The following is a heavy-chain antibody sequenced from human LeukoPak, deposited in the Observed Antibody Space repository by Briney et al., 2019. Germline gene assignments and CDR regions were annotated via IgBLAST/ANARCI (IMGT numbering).Heavy chain of an antibody. CDR1: GGSFSGYY. CDR3: ARSRLHPIIFDY. J-gene: IGHJ4*02. V-gene: IGHV4-34*01. CDR2: INHSGST. D-gene: IGHD5-24*01. Sequence: SETLSLTCAVYGGSFSGYYWSWIRQPPGKGLEWIGEINHSGSTNYNPSLKSRVTISVDTSKTQFSLKLSSVTAADTAVYYCARSRLHPIIFDYWGQGILVTVSS.